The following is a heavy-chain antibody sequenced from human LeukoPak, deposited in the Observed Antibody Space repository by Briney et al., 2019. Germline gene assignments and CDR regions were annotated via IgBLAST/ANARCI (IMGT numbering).Heavy chain of an antibody. D-gene: IGHD3-22*01. CDR1: GFTISSYA. CDR2: ISGRGANT. Sequence: GSLRLSCATSGFTISSYAMSWVRQARGKGLTWVSSISGRGANTHYADSVKGRFTISGDYSKNTLNLQMNSLRAEDTAVYYCAKSGRVFDTSGYYWFPNWGQGILVTVSS. V-gene: IGHV3-23*01. CDR3: AKSGRVFDTSGYYWFPN. J-gene: IGHJ4*02.